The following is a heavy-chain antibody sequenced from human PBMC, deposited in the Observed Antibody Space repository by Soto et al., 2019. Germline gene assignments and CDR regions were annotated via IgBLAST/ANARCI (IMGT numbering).Heavy chain of an antibody. Sequence: SGPTLVNPTRTLTLTCTFSGFSLTTSEVGVAWIRQPPGKALEWLALILWSDDKRYSPSLKSRLTITKDTPRNQVVLTMTNMDPIDTATYYCAHKGPEDWPLDYWGQGTLVTVSS. CDR1: GFSLTTSEVG. D-gene: IGHD3-9*01. J-gene: IGHJ4*02. V-gene: IGHV2-5*01. CDR3: AHKGPEDWPLDY. CDR2: ILWSDDK.